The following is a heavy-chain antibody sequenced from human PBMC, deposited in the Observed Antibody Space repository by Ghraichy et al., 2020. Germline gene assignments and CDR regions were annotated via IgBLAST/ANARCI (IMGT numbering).Heavy chain of an antibody. V-gene: IGHV1-69*05. J-gene: IGHJ4*02. CDR2: IIPIFGTA. CDR1: GGTFSSYA. CDR3: ANSGSYYGQGSSAIDY. Sequence: SVKVSCKASGGTFSSYAISWVRQAPGQGLEWMGGIIPIFGTANYAQKFQGRVTITTDESTSTAYMELSSLRSEDTAVYYCANSGSYYGQGSSAIDYWGQGTLVTVSS. D-gene: IGHD1-26*01.